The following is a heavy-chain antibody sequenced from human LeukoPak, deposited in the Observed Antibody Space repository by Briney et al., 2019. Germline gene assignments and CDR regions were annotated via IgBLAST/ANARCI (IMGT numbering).Heavy chain of an antibody. V-gene: IGHV3-66*04. CDR2: IYSDGST. CDR3: AKHEQQLVSYYYYYYMDV. J-gene: IGHJ6*03. Sequence: GGSLRLSCAASGFTVSSNYMGWVRQAPGKGLEWVSVIYSDGSTYYADSVKGRFTISRDNSKNMIYLEMNSLRAEDTAVYYCAKHEQQLVSYYYYYYMDVWGKGTTVTVSS. D-gene: IGHD6-13*01. CDR1: GFTVSSNY.